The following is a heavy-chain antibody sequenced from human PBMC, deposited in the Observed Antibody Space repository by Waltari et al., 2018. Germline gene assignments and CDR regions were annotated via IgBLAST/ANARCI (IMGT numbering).Heavy chain of an antibody. V-gene: IGHV4-4*02. D-gene: IGHD2-21*01. CDR3: VGQSINVVFDS. J-gene: IGHJ4*02. Sequence: QLQLQESGPGLVKPSGTLSLTCAVPGSSISSRDWWSWVRQPPGKGLEWLGEIYRDGSTLYNPSLRGRVTISGDQTNNLFSLKVTSMTAADTAVYYCVGQSINVVFDSWGPGILVTVSS. CDR2: IYRDGST. CDR1: GSSISSRDW.